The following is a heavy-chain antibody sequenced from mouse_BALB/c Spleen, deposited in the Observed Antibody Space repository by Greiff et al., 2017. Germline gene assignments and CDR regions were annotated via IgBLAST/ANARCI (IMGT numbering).Heavy chain of an antibody. CDR3: ARERNYYDSSYDAMDY. V-gene: IGHV5-6-3*01. J-gene: IGHJ4*01. Sequence: EVQVVESGGGLVQPGGSLKLSCAASGFTFSSYGMSWVRQTPDKRLELVATINSNGGSTYYPDSVKGRFTISRDNAKNTLYLQMSSLKSEDTAMYYCARERNYYDSSYDAMDYWGQGTSVTVSS. CDR2: INSNGGST. CDR1: GFTFSSYG. D-gene: IGHD1-1*01.